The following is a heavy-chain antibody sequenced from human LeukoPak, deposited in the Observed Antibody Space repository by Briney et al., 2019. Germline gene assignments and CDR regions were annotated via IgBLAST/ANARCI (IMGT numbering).Heavy chain of an antibody. CDR1: GFTFSSYE. CDR3: ARGGGWLADYYYYYMDV. J-gene: IGHJ6*03. D-gene: IGHD5-12*01. Sequence: PGGSLRLSCAASGFTFSSYEMNWVRQAPGKGLEWVSSISSSSSYIYYADSVKGRFTISRDNAKNSLYLQMNSLRAEDTAVYYCARGGGWLADYYYYYMDVWGKGTTVTVSS. V-gene: IGHV3-21*01. CDR2: ISSSSSYI.